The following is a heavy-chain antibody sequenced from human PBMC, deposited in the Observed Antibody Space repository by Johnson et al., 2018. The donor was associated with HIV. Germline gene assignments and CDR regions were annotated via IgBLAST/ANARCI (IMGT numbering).Heavy chain of an antibody. CDR3: ARAGYYYDSRCDDAFDV. CDR2: ISYDGNIK. Sequence: QVQLVESGGGVVQPGRSLRLSCAPSGFTFSSYAMHWVRQAPGKGLEWVAVISYDGNIKYYADSVKGRFTISRDNSKNTLYLQMNSLRAEDTAVYYCARAGYYYDSRCDDAFDVWGQGTVVTVSS. J-gene: IGHJ3*01. CDR1: GFTFSSYA. V-gene: IGHV3-30-3*01. D-gene: IGHD3-22*01.